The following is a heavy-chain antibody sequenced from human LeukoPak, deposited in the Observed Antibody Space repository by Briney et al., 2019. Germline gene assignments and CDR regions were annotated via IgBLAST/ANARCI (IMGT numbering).Heavy chain of an antibody. CDR2: INNDGTDT. Sequence: PGGSLRLSCAASGFTFRSFWIHWVRQAPGKGLVWVGRINNDGTDTIYADSVKGRFTVSRVNAKNTLYLQMNSLRVEDTAVYFCARGGFSHGFDVWGQRTVVTVSS. J-gene: IGHJ3*01. D-gene: IGHD5-12*01. V-gene: IGHV3-74*01. CDR3: ARGGFSHGFDV. CDR1: GFTFRSFW.